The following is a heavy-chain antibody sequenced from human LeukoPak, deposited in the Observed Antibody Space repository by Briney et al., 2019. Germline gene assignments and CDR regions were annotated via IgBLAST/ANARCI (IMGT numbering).Heavy chain of an antibody. CDR3: ARDRWGCSSTSCYHGYYFDY. CDR2: INSDGSST. Sequence: GGSLRLSCASSGFTFSSYWMHWVRQAPGKGLVWVSRINSDGSSTSYADSVKGRFTISRDNAKNTLYLQMNSLRAEDTAVYYSARDRWGCSSTSCYHGYYFDYWGQGTLVTVSS. V-gene: IGHV3-74*01. CDR1: GFTFSSYW. J-gene: IGHJ4*02. D-gene: IGHD2-2*01.